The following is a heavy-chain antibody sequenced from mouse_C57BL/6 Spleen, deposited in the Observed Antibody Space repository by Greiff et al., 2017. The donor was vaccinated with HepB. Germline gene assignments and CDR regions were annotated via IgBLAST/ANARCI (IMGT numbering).Heavy chain of an antibody. CDR3: AGYYGTRAMDY. V-gene: IGHV1-55*01. J-gene: IGHJ4*01. D-gene: IGHD1-1*01. CDR1: GYTFTSYW. Sequence: QVQLQQPGAELVKPGASVKMSCKASGYTFTSYWITWVKQRPGQGLEWIGDIYPGSGSTNYNEKFKSKATLPVDTSSSTAYMQLSSLTSEDSAVYYCAGYYGTRAMDYWGQGTSVTVSS. CDR2: IYPGSGST.